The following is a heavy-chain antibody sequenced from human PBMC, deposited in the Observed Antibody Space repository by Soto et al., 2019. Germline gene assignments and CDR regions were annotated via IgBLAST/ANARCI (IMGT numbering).Heavy chain of an antibody. CDR3: ANGQYSGSYYDY. CDR1: GFTFSSYG. D-gene: IGHD1-26*01. Sequence: GGSLRLSCAASGFTFSSYGMHWVRQAPGKGLEWVAVISYDGSNKYYADSVKGRFTISRDNSKNTLYLQMNSLRAEDTAVYYCANGQYSGSYYDYWGQGTLVTVSS. V-gene: IGHV3-30*18. CDR2: ISYDGSNK. J-gene: IGHJ4*02.